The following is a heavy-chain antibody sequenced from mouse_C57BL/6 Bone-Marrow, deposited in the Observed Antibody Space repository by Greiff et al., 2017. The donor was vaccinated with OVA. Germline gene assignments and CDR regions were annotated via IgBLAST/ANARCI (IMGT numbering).Heavy chain of an antibody. CDR3: ARGPNYYGSSARAMDY. CDR1: GFSLTSYG. V-gene: IGHV2-6*01. CDR2: IWGVGST. Sequence: QVPLQQSGPGLVAPSQSLSITCTVSGFSLTSYGVDWVRQSPGKGLEWLGVIWGVGSTHYNSDLKSSLSISKDNSKSQVVLKMNSLQTDDTAMYYCARGPNYYGSSARAMDYWGQGTSVTVSS. J-gene: IGHJ4*01. D-gene: IGHD1-1*01.